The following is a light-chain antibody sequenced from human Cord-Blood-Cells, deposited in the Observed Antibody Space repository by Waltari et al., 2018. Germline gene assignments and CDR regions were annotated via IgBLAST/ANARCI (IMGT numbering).Light chain of an antibody. V-gene: IGLV2-23*01. CDR3: CSYAGSSTSYV. Sequence: QSALTQPASVSGSPGQSITISCTGTSSDVGSYNLVSWDQQHPRKAPKLMIYEGSKRPSGVSNRFSGSKSGNTASLTISGIQAEDEADYYCCSYAGSSTSYVFGTGTKVTVL. CDR1: SSDVGSYNL. J-gene: IGLJ1*01. CDR2: EGS.